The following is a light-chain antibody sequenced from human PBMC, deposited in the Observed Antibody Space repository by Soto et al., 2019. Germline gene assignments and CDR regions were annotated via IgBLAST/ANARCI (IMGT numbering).Light chain of an antibody. Sequence: QSVLTQPPSVSAAPRQKVTISCSGSSSNIGNNYVSWYHRVPGTAPKLLIYDNNERPSGIPDRFSGSKSGTSATLDITGLQTGDEGDYYCSSFTISRNTVIFGGGTQLTVL. CDR3: SSFTISRNTVI. CDR1: SSNIGNNY. V-gene: IGLV1-51*01. CDR2: DNN. J-gene: IGLJ2*01.